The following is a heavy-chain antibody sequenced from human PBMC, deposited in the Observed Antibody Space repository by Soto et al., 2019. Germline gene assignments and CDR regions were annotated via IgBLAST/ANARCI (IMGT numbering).Heavy chain of an antibody. D-gene: IGHD3-10*01. CDR1: GGTFSSYA. Sequence: QVQLVQSGAEVKKPGSSVKVSCKASGGTFSSYAISWVRQAPGQGLEWMGGIIPIFGTANYAQNFQGRVTITADESTSTAYMELSSLRSEDTAVYYCARLADSGSYYNVFDYWGQGTLVTVSS. J-gene: IGHJ4*02. V-gene: IGHV1-69*01. CDR2: IIPIFGTA. CDR3: ARLADSGSYYNVFDY.